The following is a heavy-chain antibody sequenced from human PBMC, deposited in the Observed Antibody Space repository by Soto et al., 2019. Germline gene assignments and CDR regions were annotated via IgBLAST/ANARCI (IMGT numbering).Heavy chain of an antibody. D-gene: IGHD2-15*01. V-gene: IGHV3-21*01. CDR1: GFTFSSDS. J-gene: IGHJ6*02. CDR2: ISSSSSSI. Sequence: EVQLVESGGGLVKPGGSLRLSCAASGFTFSSDSMNWVRQAPGEGLEWVSSISSSSSSIYYADSVKGRFTISRDNAKNSRYLQMNSLRAEDTAVYYCARERIGGEASYGMDVWGQGTTVTVSS. CDR3: ARERIGGEASYGMDV.